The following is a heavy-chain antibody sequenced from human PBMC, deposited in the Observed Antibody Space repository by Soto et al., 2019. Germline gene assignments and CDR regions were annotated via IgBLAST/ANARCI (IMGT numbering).Heavy chain of an antibody. V-gene: IGHV4-59*01. Sequence: SENLSLTCTVSGGSISSYFYIWVRQPPGKGLEWIGSVYYTGTTDYNPSLKSRVTISVDTSKTQFSLNLRSVTAADTAVYYCARDLAAVPRAFDVWGRGTLVTVSS. CDR3: ARDLAAVPRAFDV. CDR2: VYYTGTT. D-gene: IGHD6-13*01. CDR1: GGSISSYF. J-gene: IGHJ4*02.